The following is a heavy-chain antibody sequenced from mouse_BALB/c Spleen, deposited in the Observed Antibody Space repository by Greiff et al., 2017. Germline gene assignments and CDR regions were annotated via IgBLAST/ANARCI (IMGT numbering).Heavy chain of an antibody. CDR1: GFTFSSYA. V-gene: IGHV5-9-4*01. J-gene: IGHJ1*01. D-gene: IGHD1-1*01. CDR3: ARAGGSSYDWYFDV. CDR2: ISSGGSYT. Sequence: EVKLVESGGGLVKPGGSLKLSCAASGFTFSSYAMSWVRQSPEKRLEWVAEISSGGSYTYYPDTVTGRFTISRDNAKNTLYLEMSSLRSEDTAMYYCARAGGSSYDWYFDVWGAGTTVTVSS.